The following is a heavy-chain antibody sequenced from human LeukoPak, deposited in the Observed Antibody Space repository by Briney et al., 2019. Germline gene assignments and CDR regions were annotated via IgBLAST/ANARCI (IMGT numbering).Heavy chain of an antibody. CDR1: GGSFSGYY. CDR3: ARGTVLTGYASFDY. V-gene: IGHV4-34*01. D-gene: IGHD3-16*01. Sequence: SETLSLTCAVNGGSFSGYYWTWIRLSPGKGLEWIGEIIHSGRTNYSPSLKSRLTLSVDPSMNHFSLRLSSVTAADTAVYYCARGTVLTGYASFDYWGQGALVTVSS. CDR2: IIHSGRT. J-gene: IGHJ4*02.